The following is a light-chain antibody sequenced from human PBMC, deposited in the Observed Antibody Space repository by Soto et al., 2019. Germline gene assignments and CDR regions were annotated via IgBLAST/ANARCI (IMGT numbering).Light chain of an antibody. CDR2: AAS. V-gene: IGKV1-6*01. CDR1: RDVGSD. J-gene: IGKJ1*01. CDR3: LQDYGDSWT. Sequence: TQLTQSPLSLSASVGEKIIITCRASRDVGSDVSWYQQKPGQAPKLVIYAASNLYTGVPSRFSGRRSGTEFTLTISSLQPEDFASYYCLQDYGDSWTFGQGTKVEIE.